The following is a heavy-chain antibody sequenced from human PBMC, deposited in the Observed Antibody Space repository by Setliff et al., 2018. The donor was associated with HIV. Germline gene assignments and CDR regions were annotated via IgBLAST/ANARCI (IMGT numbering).Heavy chain of an antibody. CDR3: ARHRAQRGPGTYDDDWFDP. J-gene: IGHJ5*02. D-gene: IGHD3-10*01. Sequence: SETLSLTCAVYGGSLSGYYWSWIRQPPGKGLEWIGEIHYSGRTYYTPSLRSRVTISVDVSENQFSLRLTSVTAADTAVYYCARHRAQRGPGTYDDDWFDPWGQGTLVTVSS. V-gene: IGHV4-34*01. CDR2: IHYSGRT. CDR1: GGSLSGYY.